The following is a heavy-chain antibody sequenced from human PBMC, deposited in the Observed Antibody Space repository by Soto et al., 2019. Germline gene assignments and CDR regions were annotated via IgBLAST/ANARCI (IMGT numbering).Heavy chain of an antibody. J-gene: IGHJ1*01. CDR3: ALYDSSGSRGFQH. CDR1: GGSISSGGYY. CDR2: IYYSGST. V-gene: IGHV4-31*03. D-gene: IGHD3-22*01. Sequence: QVQLQESGPGLVKPSQTLSLTCTVSGGSISSGGYYWSWIRQHPGKGLEWIGYIYYSGSTYYNPSLKSRVTISVDTSKNQFSLKLSSVTAADTDVYYCALYDSSGSRGFQHWGQGTLVTVSS.